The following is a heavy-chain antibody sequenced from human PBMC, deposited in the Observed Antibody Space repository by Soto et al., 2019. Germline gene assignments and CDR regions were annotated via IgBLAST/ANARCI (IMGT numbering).Heavy chain of an antibody. CDR1: GGSISSGGYY. CDR2: IYYSGST. J-gene: IGHJ6*02. CDR3: ARGGIYDFWSGYYRNYYYYGMDV. D-gene: IGHD3-3*01. Sequence: PSETLSLTCTVSGGSISSGGYYWSWIRQHPGKGLEWIGYIYYSGSTYYNPSLKSRVTISVDTSKNQFSLKLSSVTAADTAVYYCARGGIYDFWSGYYRNYYYYGMDVWGQGTKVTVPS. V-gene: IGHV4-31*03.